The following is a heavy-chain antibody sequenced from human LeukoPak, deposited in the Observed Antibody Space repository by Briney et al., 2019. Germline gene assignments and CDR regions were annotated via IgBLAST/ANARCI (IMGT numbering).Heavy chain of an antibody. Sequence: GESLKISCKGSGYSFTSYWIGWVRQMPGKGLEWMGIIYPGDSDTRYSPSFQGQVTISADKSISTAYPQWGSLKASDTAMYYCARHVGVGGYYADDAFDIWGQGTMVTVSS. CDR3: ARHVGVGGYYADDAFDI. V-gene: IGHV5-51*01. D-gene: IGHD3-3*01. CDR1: GYSFTSYW. CDR2: IYPGDSDT. J-gene: IGHJ3*02.